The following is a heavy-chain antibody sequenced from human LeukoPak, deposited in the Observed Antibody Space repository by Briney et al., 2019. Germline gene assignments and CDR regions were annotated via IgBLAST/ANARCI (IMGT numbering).Heavy chain of an antibody. CDR2: ISANGGST. Sequence: PGGSLRLSCSASRFTFSSSLMFWVRQAPGKGPEYVAAISANGGSTYHADTVYGRFTVSRDNSKNTLYLQMSSLIAEDTAVYYCVKDNGQGGFDYWGRGTLVTVSS. CDR1: RFTFSSSL. V-gene: IGHV3-64D*09. CDR3: VKDNGQGGFDY. J-gene: IGHJ4*02. D-gene: IGHD3-16*01.